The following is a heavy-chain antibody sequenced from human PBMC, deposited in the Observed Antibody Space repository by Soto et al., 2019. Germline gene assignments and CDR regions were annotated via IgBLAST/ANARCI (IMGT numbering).Heavy chain of an antibody. Sequence: GASVKVSCKASGYTFSTYGISWVRQAPGQGLEWMGWISAYNGDTETNYAQKFQGRVTMTTDTSTSAAYMELRNLRSEDTAVYYCAREAAVMAAAGPDYWGQGTLVTVSS. CDR3: AREAAVMAAAGPDY. CDR2: ISAYNGDTET. CDR1: GYTFSTYG. V-gene: IGHV1-18*01. J-gene: IGHJ4*02. D-gene: IGHD6-13*01.